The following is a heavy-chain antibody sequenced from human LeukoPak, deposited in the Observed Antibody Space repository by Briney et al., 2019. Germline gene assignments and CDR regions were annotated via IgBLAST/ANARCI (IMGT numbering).Heavy chain of an antibody. V-gene: IGHV4-4*02. D-gene: IGHD6-13*01. CDR2: IYHSGST. CDR1: GGSISSSNW. J-gene: IGHJ4*02. Sequence: PSETLSLTCAVSGGSISSSNWWSWVRQPPGKGLEWIGEIYHSGSTNYNPSLKSRVTISVDKSKNQFSLKLSSVTAADTAVYYCARDLLRVAAAYSAFDYWGQGTLVTVSS. CDR3: ARDLLRVAAAYSAFDY.